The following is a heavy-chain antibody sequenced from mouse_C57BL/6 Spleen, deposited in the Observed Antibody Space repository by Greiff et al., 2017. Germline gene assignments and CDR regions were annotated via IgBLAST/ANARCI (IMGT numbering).Heavy chain of an antibody. CDR1: GYTFTSYW. Sequence: QVQLQQPGAELVKPGASVKMSCKASGYTFTSYWITWVKQRPGQGLEWIGDIYPGSGSTNYNEKFKSKATLTVDTSSSTACMQLSSLTSEDSAVYYCAVFYGSRWYFDVWGTGTTVTVSS. J-gene: IGHJ1*03. D-gene: IGHD1-1*01. CDR3: AVFYGSRWYFDV. V-gene: IGHV1-55*01. CDR2: IYPGSGST.